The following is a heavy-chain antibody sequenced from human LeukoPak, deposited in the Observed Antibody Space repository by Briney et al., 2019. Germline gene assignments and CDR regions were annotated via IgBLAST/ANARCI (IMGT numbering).Heavy chain of an antibody. CDR1: GGSFSGYY. Sequence: SETLSLNCAVYGGSFSGYYWSWLRQPPGKGLEGFGEINHSGSTNYNPSLKSRVTISVDASKPQFSLKLSSVTAADTVVYYCARGGLRYYYGSGSEPGIDYWGQGTLVTVSS. CDR2: INHSGST. D-gene: IGHD3-10*01. CDR3: ARGGLRYYYGSGSEPGIDY. J-gene: IGHJ4*02. V-gene: IGHV4-34*01.